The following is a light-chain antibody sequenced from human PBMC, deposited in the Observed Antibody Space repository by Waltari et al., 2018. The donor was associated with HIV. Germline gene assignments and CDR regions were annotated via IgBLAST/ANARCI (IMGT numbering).Light chain of an antibody. CDR3: AARDDILSGSWV. Sequence: HSVLTQAPSASGTLGQRVTISCSGSISNIGTNSVSWFPQLPGMSPRLVIFSVSQRPSGVPDRFSASKSGTSASLAIDGLESGDEADYYCAARDDILSGSWVFGGGT. CDR1: ISNIGTNS. CDR2: SVS. J-gene: IGLJ3*02. V-gene: IGLV1-44*01.